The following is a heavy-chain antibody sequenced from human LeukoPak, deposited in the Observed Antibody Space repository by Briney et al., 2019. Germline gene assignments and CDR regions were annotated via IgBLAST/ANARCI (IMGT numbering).Heavy chain of an antibody. CDR3: ARERASAFDV. CDR2: TYYTSKWNT. CDR1: GDSVSTSGVA. Sequence: SQTLSLTCALSGDSVSTSGVACNSVRQSPSRGLEWLGRTYYTSKWNTDYAVSVKSRIVVNPDTSKNQFSLQLNSVTSEDTAVYYCARERASAFDVWGQGTMVTVSS. D-gene: IGHD6-25*01. J-gene: IGHJ3*01. V-gene: IGHV6-1*01.